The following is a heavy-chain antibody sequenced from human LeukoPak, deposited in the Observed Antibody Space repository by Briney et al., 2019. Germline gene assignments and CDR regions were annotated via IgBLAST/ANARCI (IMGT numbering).Heavy chain of an antibody. CDR1: GFNFSSYA. J-gene: IGHJ3*02. CDR2: ISGRHGST. CDR3: ATNAGPGPDDAFDI. V-gene: IGHV3-23*01. Sequence: GGSLRLSCAASGFNFSSYAMSWVRRARGKGLDWVSTISGRHGSTYYADCVKGRGTISRDNSRKTLHLQTNSLGAEDTAVYYCATNAGPGPDDAFDIWGQGTMVTVSS.